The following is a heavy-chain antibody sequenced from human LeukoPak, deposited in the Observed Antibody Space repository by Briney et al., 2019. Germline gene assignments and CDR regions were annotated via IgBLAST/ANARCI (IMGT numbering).Heavy chain of an antibody. V-gene: IGHV4-39*01. CDR1: GDSISSHSYF. Sequence: SETLSLTXTVSGDSISSHSYFWGWIRQPPGKGLEWIGNIHYIGSTYYNPSLKSRVTISVDTSKNQFSLKLSSVTAADTAVYYCARQGSRLNYYDSSGDYWGQGTLVTVSS. CDR2: IHYIGST. J-gene: IGHJ4*02. CDR3: ARQGSRLNYYDSSGDY. D-gene: IGHD3-22*01.